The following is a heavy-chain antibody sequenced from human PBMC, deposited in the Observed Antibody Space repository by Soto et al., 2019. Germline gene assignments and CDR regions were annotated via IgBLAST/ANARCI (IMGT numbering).Heavy chain of an antibody. CDR3: TRRGFEMASYYYYYSMDV. J-gene: IGHJ6*02. V-gene: IGHV4-39*01. CDR2: LYYSGST. CDR1: GGSISSSNYY. D-gene: IGHD5-12*01. Sequence: QLQLQESGPGLVKPSETLSLTCTVSGGSISSSNYYWGWVRQPPGKGLEWIGSLYYSGSTYYSPSLKSRVTISEDTSKNQFTLKLTAVTAADTAVYSCTRRGFEMASYYYYYSMDVWGQATTVTVSS.